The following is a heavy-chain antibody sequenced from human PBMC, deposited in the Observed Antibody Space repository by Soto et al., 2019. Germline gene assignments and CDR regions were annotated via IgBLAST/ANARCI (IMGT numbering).Heavy chain of an antibody. CDR1: GFTFSDCA. D-gene: IGHD1-1*01. V-gene: IGHV3-23*01. CDR3: AQCLRPTRIPPPH. J-gene: IGHJ4*02. CDR2: IGARGGDT. Sequence: EVRLLESGGGSVQPGGSLRLSCVASGFTFSDCAMSWVRQPPGKGLEWVSGIGARGGDTFYADSAKGRFTITRDNSKDTLYLQLSSLRAEDTATYYGAQCLRPTRIPPPHWGQGVLVTVSS.